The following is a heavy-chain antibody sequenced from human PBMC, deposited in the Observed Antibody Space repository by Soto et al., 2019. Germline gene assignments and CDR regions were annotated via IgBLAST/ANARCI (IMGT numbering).Heavy chain of an antibody. J-gene: IGHJ4*02. V-gene: IGHV4-59*01. CDR2: IYDSGST. CDR1: VFSFVSLY. CDR3: ARYRRSGWYTTEFDC. D-gene: IGHD6-19*01. Sequence: PSETRSLACSFSVFSFVSLYCGWVRQPAGKGLEWIGYIYDSGSTNYNPSLNRRVTSSVDTSKSRFSMKLSSVTAADTAGYYCARYRRSGWYTTEFDCWGQGILVTVSS.